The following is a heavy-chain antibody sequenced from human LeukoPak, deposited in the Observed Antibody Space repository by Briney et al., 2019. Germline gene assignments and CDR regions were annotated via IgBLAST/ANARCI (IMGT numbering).Heavy chain of an antibody. V-gene: IGHV1/OR15-2*02. CDR2: INTMNGNT. D-gene: IGHD3-16*01. CDR3: ARALGDEAY. J-gene: IGHJ4*02. CDR1: GYTFTGYY. Sequence: ASVKVSCKASGYTFTGYYMHWVRQAPGQGLEWMGWINTMNGNTNYAQKFQDKVTVTIDTSTSTAYMELRSLRYDDTAVYYCARALGDEAYWGQGTLVTVSS.